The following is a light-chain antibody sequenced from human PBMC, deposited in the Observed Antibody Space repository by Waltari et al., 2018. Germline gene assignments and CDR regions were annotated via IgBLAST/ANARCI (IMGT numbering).Light chain of an antibody. CDR1: TSNIGRNP. CDR2: SND. CDR3: AVWDDSLNGQV. J-gene: IGLJ3*02. Sequence: QSVLTQPPSASGTPGQRVTMSCSGSTSNIGRNPVNWYQQLPGTAPKRLIYSNDQRPSGVPERLSGSKSGTSASLAISGLQSEDEADYYCAVWDDSLNGQVFGGGTKLTVL. V-gene: IGLV1-44*01.